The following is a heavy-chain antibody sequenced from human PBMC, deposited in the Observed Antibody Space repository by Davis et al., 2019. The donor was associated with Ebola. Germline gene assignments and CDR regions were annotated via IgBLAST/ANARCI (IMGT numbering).Heavy chain of an antibody. Sequence: GESLKISCAASGFTFSSYGMHWVRQAPGKGLEWVAVIWYDGSNKYYADSVKGRFTISRDNSKNTLYLQMNSLRAEDTAVYYCAREHCSSTSCYKRFWFDPWGQGTAVTVSS. CDR1: GFTFSSYG. J-gene: IGHJ5*01. V-gene: IGHV3-33*01. D-gene: IGHD2-2*01. CDR3: AREHCSSTSCYKRFWFDP. CDR2: IWYDGSNK.